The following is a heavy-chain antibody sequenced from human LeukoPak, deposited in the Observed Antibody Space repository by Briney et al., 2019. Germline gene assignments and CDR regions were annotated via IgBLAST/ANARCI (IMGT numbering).Heavy chain of an antibody. Sequence: SQTLSLTCTASGGSISSGSYYWSWIRQPAGKGLEWIGRIYTSGSTNYNPSLKSRVTISVDTSKNQFSLKLSSVTAADTAVYYCARLVQFYYFDYWGQGTLVTVSS. D-gene: IGHD1-1*01. CDR1: GGSISSGSYY. V-gene: IGHV4-61*02. CDR2: IYTSGST. CDR3: ARLVQFYYFDY. J-gene: IGHJ4*02.